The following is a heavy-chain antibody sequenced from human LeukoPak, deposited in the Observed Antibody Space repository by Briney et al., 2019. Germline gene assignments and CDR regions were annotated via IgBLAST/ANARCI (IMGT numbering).Heavy chain of an antibody. Sequence: SETLSLPCTVSGGSISSYYWSWIRQPPGKGLEWIGYIYYSGSTNYNPSLKSRVTISVDTSKNQFSLKLSSVTAADTAVYYCAREAGKGYYYDSSEEYYFEYWDQETLVTVSS. V-gene: IGHV4-59*01. J-gene: IGHJ4*02. CDR1: GGSISSYY. CDR3: AREAGKGYYYDSSEEYYFEY. D-gene: IGHD3-22*01. CDR2: IYYSGST.